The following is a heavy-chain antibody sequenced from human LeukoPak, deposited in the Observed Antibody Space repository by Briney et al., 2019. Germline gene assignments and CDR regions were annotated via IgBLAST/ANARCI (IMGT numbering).Heavy chain of an antibody. CDR1: VGSISSGGYS. J-gene: IGHJ4*02. Sequence: PSETLSLTCAVSVGSISSGGYSWSWIRQPPGKGLEWIGYIYHSGSTYYNPSLKSRVTISVDRSKNQFSLKLSSVTAADTAVYYCARGAHYDFWSGYYRGGMGSPHDYWGQGTLVTVSS. CDR2: IYHSGST. V-gene: IGHV4-30-2*01. CDR3: ARGAHYDFWSGYYRGGMGSPHDY. D-gene: IGHD3-3*01.